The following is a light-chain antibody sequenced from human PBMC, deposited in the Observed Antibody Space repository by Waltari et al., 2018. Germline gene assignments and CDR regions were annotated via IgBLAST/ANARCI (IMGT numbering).Light chain of an antibody. Sequence: DIVMTQSPDSLAVSLGERATINCKSSQSVLYSSNNKNYLAWYQQKPGQPPKVLIYWASTRESGVPDRFTGSGSGTDFTLTISSLQAEDVAVYSCHQYYTSPFTFGPGTKVDIK. V-gene: IGKV4-1*01. CDR2: WAS. CDR1: QSVLYSSNNKNY. CDR3: HQYYTSPFT. J-gene: IGKJ3*01.